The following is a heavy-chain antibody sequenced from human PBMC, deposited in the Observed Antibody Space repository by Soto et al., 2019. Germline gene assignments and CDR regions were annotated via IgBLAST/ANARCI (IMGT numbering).Heavy chain of an antibody. CDR1: GFSLSNARMG. J-gene: IGHJ4*02. CDR3: ARTSSSSWSYFDY. CDR2: IFSNDEK. V-gene: IGHV2-26*01. D-gene: IGHD6-13*01. Sequence: QVTLKESGPALVKPTETLTLTCTVSGFSLSNARMGVSWIRQPPGKALEWLAHIFSNDEKSYSTSLKSRLTISKDTSKSQVVLTMTNMDPLDTATYYCARTSSSSWSYFDYWGQGALVTVSS.